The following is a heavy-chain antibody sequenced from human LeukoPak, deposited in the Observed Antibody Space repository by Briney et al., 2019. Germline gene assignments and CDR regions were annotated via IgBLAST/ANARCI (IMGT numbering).Heavy chain of an antibody. CDR2: ISGSGGST. CDR1: GFTFSSYA. J-gene: IGHJ6*02. Sequence: GGSLRLSCAASGFTFSSYAMSWVRQAPGKGLEWVSAISGSGGSTYYADSVKGRFTISRDNSKNTLYLQMSSLRAEDTAVYYCAKDQEQQLVPDYYYGMDVWGQGTTVTVSS. V-gene: IGHV3-23*01. CDR3: AKDQEQQLVPDYYYGMDV. D-gene: IGHD6-13*01.